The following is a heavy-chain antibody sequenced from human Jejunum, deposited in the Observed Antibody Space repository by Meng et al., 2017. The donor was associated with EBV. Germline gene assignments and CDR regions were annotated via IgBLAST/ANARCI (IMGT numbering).Heavy chain of an antibody. J-gene: IGHJ4*02. Sequence: QVQLVQSGAEVKKPGTPVKVSCKASGYTFTSHTMHWVRQAPGQRLEWMGWINAGNSDTKYSQKFQGRVTITRDTSASTAYMELSSLRSEDTAMYYCARTRGWELLMDYWGQGTLVTVSS. CDR2: INAGNSDT. CDR3: ARTRGWELLMDY. D-gene: IGHD1-26*01. CDR1: GYTFTSHT. V-gene: IGHV1-3*01.